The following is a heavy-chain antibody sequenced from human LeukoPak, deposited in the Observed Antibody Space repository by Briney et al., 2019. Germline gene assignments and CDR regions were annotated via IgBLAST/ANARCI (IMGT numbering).Heavy chain of an antibody. Sequence: SVKVSCKASGGTFSSYAISWVRQAPGQGLEWMGGIIPIFGTANYAQKFQGRVTITADKSTSTAYMELSSLRSEDTAVYYCARGSRNYGSGSGNWFDPWGQGTLVTVSS. J-gene: IGHJ5*02. D-gene: IGHD3-10*01. CDR2: IIPIFGTA. V-gene: IGHV1-69*06. CDR3: ARGSRNYGSGSGNWFDP. CDR1: GGTFSSYA.